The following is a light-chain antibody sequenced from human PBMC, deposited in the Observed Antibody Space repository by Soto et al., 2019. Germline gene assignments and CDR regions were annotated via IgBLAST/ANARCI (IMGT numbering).Light chain of an antibody. J-gene: IGLJ2*01. CDR3: QSVDTSLSGFVV. CDR1: SSNIGAGYD. V-gene: IGLV1-40*01. Sequence: QSVLTQPPSMSGALGHRGTLSCTGSSSNIGAGYDVHWYQQHPGTAPKLLIFDNNNRPSGVPDRFSGSKSDTSASLAITGLQAEDEADYYCQSVDTSLSGFVVFGGGTKLTVL. CDR2: DNN.